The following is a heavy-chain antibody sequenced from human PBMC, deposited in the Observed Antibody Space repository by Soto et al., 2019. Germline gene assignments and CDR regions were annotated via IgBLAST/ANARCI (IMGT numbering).Heavy chain of an antibody. Sequence: EVQLVESGGGLVQPGGSLKLSCAASGFTFSGSAMHWVRQASGKGLEWVGRIRSKANSYATAYAASVKGRFTISRDDSKNTAYLQMNSLKTEDTAVYYCTRARAAAGYNPTPSDAFDIWGQGTMVTVSS. CDR1: GFTFSGSA. D-gene: IGHD6-13*01. J-gene: IGHJ3*02. CDR2: IRSKANSYAT. CDR3: TRARAAAGYNPTPSDAFDI. V-gene: IGHV3-73*02.